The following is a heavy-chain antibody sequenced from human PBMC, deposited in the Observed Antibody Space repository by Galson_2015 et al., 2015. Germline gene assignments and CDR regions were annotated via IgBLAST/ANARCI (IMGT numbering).Heavy chain of an antibody. CDR2: IRSKAYGGTT. CDR3: TRDWALSGSYYPPFDY. J-gene: IGHJ4*02. V-gene: IGHV3-49*03. D-gene: IGHD1-26*01. Sequence: SLRLSCAASGFTFGDYAMSWFRQAPGKGLEWVGFIRSKAYGGTTEYAASVKGRFTISRDDSKSIAYLQMNSLKTEDTAVYYCTRDWALSGSYYPPFDYWGQGTLVTVSS. CDR1: GFTFGDYA.